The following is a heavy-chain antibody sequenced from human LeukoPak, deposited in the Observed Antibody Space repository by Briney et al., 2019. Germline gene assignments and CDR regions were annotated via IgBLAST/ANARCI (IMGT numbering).Heavy chain of an antibody. CDR2: TNPKTSDT. V-gene: IGHV1-2*02. Sequence: GASAKVSCKASGYIFIDYYIHWVRQAPGQGLEWMGWTNPKTSDTYYAEKYQDRLTVTSDTSISTAYMELRGLTSDDTAVYFCARLSEKWGPGTLVTVSS. CDR1: GYIFIDYY. J-gene: IGHJ4*02. CDR3: ARLSEK.